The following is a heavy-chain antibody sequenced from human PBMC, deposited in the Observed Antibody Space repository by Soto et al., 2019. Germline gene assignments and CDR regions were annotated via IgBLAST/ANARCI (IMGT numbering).Heavy chain of an antibody. CDR1: GYTFTNYG. J-gene: IGHJ3*02. D-gene: IGHD2-15*01. Sequence: QVQLVQSGAEMKKPGASVKVSCKASGYTFTNYGVSWVRQAPGQGLVWMGGVGAYNGNAHVGPYYAHNVQGRVTMTTDTXXXXXXXXXXXXXXXXXXXXXXXXXXYCSGGNCADTFEIWGQGTTVTVSS. CDR3: XXXXYCSGGNCADTFEI. CDR2: VGAYNGNAHVGP. V-gene: IGHV1-18*01.